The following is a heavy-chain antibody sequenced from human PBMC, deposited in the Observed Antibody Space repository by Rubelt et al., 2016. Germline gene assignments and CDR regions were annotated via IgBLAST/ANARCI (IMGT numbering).Heavy chain of an antibody. V-gene: IGHV3-74*01. D-gene: IGHD3-10*01. CDR2: GSST. CDR3: ARAYSYGAGRYPCDF. Sequence: GSSTSYADSVKGRFTISRDNAKNTLYLQMNSLRAEDTALYYCARAYSYGAGRYPCDFWGQGTLVTVSS. J-gene: IGHJ4*02.